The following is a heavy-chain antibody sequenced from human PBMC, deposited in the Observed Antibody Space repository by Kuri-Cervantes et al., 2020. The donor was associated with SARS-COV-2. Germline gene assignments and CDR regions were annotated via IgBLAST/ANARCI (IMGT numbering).Heavy chain of an antibody. CDR2: MNPNSGNT. V-gene: IGHV1-8*02. D-gene: IGHD6-13*01. Sequence: ASVKVSCKASGGTFSSYAINWVRQAPGQGLEWMGWMNPNSGNTGYAQKFQGRVTMTRNTSISTAYMELSSLRSEDTAVYYCARDQLAAAGTPAPDYWGQGTLVTVSS. CDR3: ARDQLAAAGTPAPDY. J-gene: IGHJ4*02. CDR1: GGTFSSYA.